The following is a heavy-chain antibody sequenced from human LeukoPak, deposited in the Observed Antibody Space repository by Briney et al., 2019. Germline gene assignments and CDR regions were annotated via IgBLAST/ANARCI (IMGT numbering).Heavy chain of an antibody. CDR1: GYSFTSYW. D-gene: IGHD6-13*01. V-gene: IGHV5-51*01. CDR2: IYPGDSDT. Sequence: GESLKISCKGSGYSFTSYWIGWVRQMPGKGLEWMGIIYPGDSDTRYSPSFQGQVPISADKSISTAYLQWSSLKASDTAMYYCARQFKGQQLVRGPNWFDPWGQGTLVTVSS. J-gene: IGHJ5*02. CDR3: ARQFKGQQLVRGPNWFDP.